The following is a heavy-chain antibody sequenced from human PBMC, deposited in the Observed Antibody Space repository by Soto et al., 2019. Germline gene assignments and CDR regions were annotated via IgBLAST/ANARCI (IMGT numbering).Heavy chain of an antibody. CDR2: IYPSGTT. Sequence: TLSLTCAVSRGSINSDYWWTWFRQPPGKGLEWIAEIYPSGTTNYNPSLKSRVTISLDRSRSPFSLKLSSLTAADTAVYYCARRRGSSSWYPYWGQGTLVTVSS. V-gene: IGHV4-4*02. J-gene: IGHJ4*02. CDR1: RGSINSDYW. D-gene: IGHD6-13*01. CDR3: ARRRGSSSWYPY.